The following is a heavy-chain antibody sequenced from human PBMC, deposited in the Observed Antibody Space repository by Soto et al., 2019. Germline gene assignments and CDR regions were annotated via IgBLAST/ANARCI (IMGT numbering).Heavy chain of an antibody. CDR3: ARDLSGYYYGMDV. V-gene: IGHV4-61*01. Sequence: QVQLQESDPGLVKPSETLSLTCTVSGGSVSSGSYYWSWIRQPPGKGLEWIGYIYYSGSTNYNPSLKSRVTISVDTSKNQFSLKLSSVTAADTAVYYCARDLSGYYYGMDVWGQGTTVTVSS. J-gene: IGHJ6*02. CDR2: IYYSGST. CDR1: GGSVSSGSYY.